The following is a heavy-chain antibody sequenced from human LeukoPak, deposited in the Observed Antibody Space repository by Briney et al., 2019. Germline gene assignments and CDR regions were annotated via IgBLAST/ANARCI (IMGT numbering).Heavy chain of an antibody. CDR3: ARVSESSCCLDY. CDR1: GYTFTGYY. CDR2: INPNSGGT. D-gene: IGHD6-19*01. J-gene: IGHJ4*02. V-gene: IGHV1-2*06. Sequence: GASVKVSCKASGYTFTGYYMHWVRQAPGQGLEWMGRINPNSGGTNYAQKFQGRVTMTRDTSISTAYMELSRLRSDDTAVYYCARVSESSCCLDYWGQGTLVTVSS.